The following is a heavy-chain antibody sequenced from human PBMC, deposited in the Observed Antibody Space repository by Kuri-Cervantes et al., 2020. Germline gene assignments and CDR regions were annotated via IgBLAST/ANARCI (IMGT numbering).Heavy chain of an antibody. V-gene: IGHV1-69*13. CDR3: AREYQDSSGYLGALHDAFDI. D-gene: IGHD3-22*01. CDR1: GGTFSSYA. Sequence: SVKVSCKASGGTFSSYAISWVRQAPGQGLEWMGGIIPIFGTANYAQKFQGRVTITADESTSTAYMELSSLRSEDTAVYYCAREYQDSSGYLGALHDAFDIWGQGTMVTVSS. J-gene: IGHJ3*02. CDR2: IIPIFGTA.